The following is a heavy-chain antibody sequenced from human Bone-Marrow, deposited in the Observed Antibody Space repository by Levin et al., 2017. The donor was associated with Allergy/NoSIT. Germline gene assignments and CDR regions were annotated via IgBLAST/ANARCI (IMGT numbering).Heavy chain of an antibody. CDR1: GFTFRNYW. J-gene: IGHJ4*02. Sequence: GGSLRLSCAASGFTFRNYWMSWVRQTPGKGLEWVANIKEDGSQTYFVDSVKARFTMSRDNAKNSLSLQMNSLRAEDTAVYYCTRYGTGWYNFDSWGQGTLVTVSS. V-gene: IGHV3-7*01. D-gene: IGHD6-19*01. CDR3: TRYGTGWYNFDS. CDR2: IKEDGSQT.